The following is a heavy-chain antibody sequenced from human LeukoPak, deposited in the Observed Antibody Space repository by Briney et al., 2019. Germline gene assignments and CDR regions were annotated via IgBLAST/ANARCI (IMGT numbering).Heavy chain of an antibody. CDR2: INPNIGVT. Sequence: ASVKVSCKASGYTFIDYYIHWVRQAPGQGLEWMGWINPNIGVTTYAQRFQGRVTMTRDTSNSTAYMDISSLRSDDTAVYFFARGPLRLGDLSTLWGQSPRVTVSS. D-gene: IGHD3-16*02. J-gene: IGHJ1*01. CDR1: GYTFIDYY. V-gene: IGHV1-2*02. CDR3: ARGPLRLGDLSTL.